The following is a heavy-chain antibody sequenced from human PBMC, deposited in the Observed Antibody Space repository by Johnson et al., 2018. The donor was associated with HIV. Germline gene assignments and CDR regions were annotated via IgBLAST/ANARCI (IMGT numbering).Heavy chain of an antibody. D-gene: IGHD1-26*01. Sequence: VQLLESGGGLIKPGGSLRLSCAAPGFTFSNAWMSWVRQAPGKGLEWVGRIKSKTDGGTTDYAAPVKGRFTISRDDSKNTLYLQMNSLRAEDTAVYYCASLGGSYSLDIWGQGTMVTVSS. J-gene: IGHJ3*02. V-gene: IGHV3-15*01. CDR1: GFTFSNAW. CDR3: ASLGGSYSLDI. CDR2: IKSKTDGGTT.